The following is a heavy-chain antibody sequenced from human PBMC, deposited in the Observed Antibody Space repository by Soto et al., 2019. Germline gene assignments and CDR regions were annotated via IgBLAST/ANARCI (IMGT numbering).Heavy chain of an antibody. V-gene: IGHV4-31*03. CDR3: ARAGDIVVVPAAIRRDYYYYGMDV. J-gene: IGHJ6*02. D-gene: IGHD2-2*01. Sequence: SETLSLTGTVSCGSIISGGYWWSWIRQHPGRGLEWIGYIYYSGSTYYNPSLKSRVTISVDTSKNQFSLKLSSVTAADTAVYYCARAGDIVVVPAAIRRDYYYYGMDVWGQGTTVTVSS. CDR2: IYYSGST. CDR1: CGSIISGGYW.